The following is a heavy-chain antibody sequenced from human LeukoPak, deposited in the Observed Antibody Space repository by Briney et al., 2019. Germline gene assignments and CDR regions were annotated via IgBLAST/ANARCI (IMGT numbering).Heavy chain of an antibody. J-gene: IGHJ3*02. CDR1: GGSISSYY. V-gene: IGHV4-59*01. CDR3: ARRANSGFDAFDI. CDR2: IYYSGST. Sequence: PSETLSLTCTVSGGSISSYYWSWIRQPPGQGLEWIGYIYYSGSTNYNPSLKRRVTISVDTSKNQFSLKLSSVTAADTAVYYCARRANSGFDAFDIWGQGTMVTVSS. D-gene: IGHD3-22*01.